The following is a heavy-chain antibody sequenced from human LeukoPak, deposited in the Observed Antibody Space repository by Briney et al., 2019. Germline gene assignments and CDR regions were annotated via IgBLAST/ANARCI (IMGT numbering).Heavy chain of an antibody. J-gene: IGHJ4*02. V-gene: IGHV3-23*01. CDR1: GFTFSTCA. Sequence: GGSLRLSCAASGFTFSTCAMSWVRQAPGKGLEWVSAISGSGYTTYYTDSVKGRFTISRDNSKNTLYLQMNSLRAEDTAVYYCAKSSGYCSSTNCYPDYWGQRTLVTVSS. CDR3: AKSSGYCSSTNCYPDY. CDR2: ISGSGYTT. D-gene: IGHD2-2*01.